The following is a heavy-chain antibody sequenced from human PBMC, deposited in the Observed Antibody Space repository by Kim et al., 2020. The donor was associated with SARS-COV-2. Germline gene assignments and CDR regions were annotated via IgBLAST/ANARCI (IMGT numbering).Heavy chain of an antibody. CDR2: IDNSGGT. Sequence: SETLSLTCGVNGGPASDYRWSWIRQSPEKGLEWLGEIDNSGGTNYNPSLKNRIFMSIDTSKNQFSLRLTSVTAADAAVYYCAAQRADTALFGMVVRWFFDYWSPGIVVTVSS. D-gene: IGHD3-3*01. J-gene: IGHJ4*02. CDR3: AAQRADTALFGMVVRWFFDY. CDR1: GGPASDYR. V-gene: IGHV4-34*01.